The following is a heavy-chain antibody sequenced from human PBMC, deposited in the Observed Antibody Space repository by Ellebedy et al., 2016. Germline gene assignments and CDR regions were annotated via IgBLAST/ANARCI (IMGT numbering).Heavy chain of an antibody. CDR1: GFSFTSYW. CDR3: ARHPKRSAAFDI. Sequence: GGSLRLXXTGSGFSFTSYWIGWVRQMPGKGLEWTGHIYPGDSDTRYSPSFQGQVTISADKSISTAYLQWSSLKASDTAMYYCARHPKRSAAFDIWGQGTMVTVSS. CDR2: IYPGDSDT. V-gene: IGHV5-51*01. D-gene: IGHD6-25*01. J-gene: IGHJ3*02.